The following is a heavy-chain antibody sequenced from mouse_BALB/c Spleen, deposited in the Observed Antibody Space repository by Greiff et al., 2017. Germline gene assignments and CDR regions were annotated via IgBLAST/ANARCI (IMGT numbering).Heavy chain of an antibody. CDR2: INPSTGYT. V-gene: IGHV1-7*01. J-gene: IGHJ4*01. D-gene: IGHD2-1*01. CDR1: GYTFTSYW. Sequence: GQLQQSGAELAKPGASVKMSCKASGYTFTSYWMHWVKQRPGQGLEWIGYINPSTGYTEYNQKFKDKATLTADKSSSTAYMQLSSLTSEDSAVYYCARSRGNYVRAMDYWGQGTSVTVSS. CDR3: ARSRGNYVRAMDY.